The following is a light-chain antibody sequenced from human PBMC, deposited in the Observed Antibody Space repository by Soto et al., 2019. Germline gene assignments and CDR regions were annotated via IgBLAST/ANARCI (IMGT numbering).Light chain of an antibody. CDR2: DVT. Sequence: QSALTQPRSVSGPPGQSVTISCTGTSSDVGGYNYVSWYQQHPGKAPKLMIYDVTKRPSGVPDRFSGSKSGNTASLTISGLQAEDEADYYCCSYAGSFAWVFSGGTKVTVL. V-gene: IGLV2-11*01. J-gene: IGLJ3*02. CDR1: SSDVGGYNY. CDR3: CSYAGSFAWV.